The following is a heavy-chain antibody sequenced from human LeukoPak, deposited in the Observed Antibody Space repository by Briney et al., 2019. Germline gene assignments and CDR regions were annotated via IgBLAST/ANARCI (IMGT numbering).Heavy chain of an antibody. V-gene: IGHV5-51*01. Sequence: GESLKISCKGSGYSFTSYWIGWVRQMPGKGLEWMGIIYPGDSDTRYSPSLQGQVTISVDKSISTAYLQWSSLKASDTAMYFCAIGGGSSFYTLSYWGQGTLVTVSS. CDR3: AIGGGSSFYTLSY. D-gene: IGHD3-3*01. CDR2: IYPGDSDT. CDR1: GYSFTSYW. J-gene: IGHJ4*02.